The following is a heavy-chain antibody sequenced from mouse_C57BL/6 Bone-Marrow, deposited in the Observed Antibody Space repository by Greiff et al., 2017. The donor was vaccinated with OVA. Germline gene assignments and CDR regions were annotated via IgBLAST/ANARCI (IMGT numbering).Heavy chain of an antibody. CDR1: GYTFTSYW. CDR3: ARSYYDDPDY. V-gene: IGHV1-64*01. J-gene: IGHJ2*01. D-gene: IGHD2-13*01. CDR2: INPNSGST. Sequence: VQLQQPGAELVKPGASVKLSCKASGYTFTSYWMHWVKQRPGQGLEWIGMINPNSGSTNYNEKFKSKATLTVDTSSSPAYLHLSSLTSEDSAVYYCARSYYDDPDYWGQGTTLTVSS.